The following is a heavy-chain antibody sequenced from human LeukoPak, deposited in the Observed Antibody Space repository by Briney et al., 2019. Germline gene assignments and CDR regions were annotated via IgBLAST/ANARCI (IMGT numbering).Heavy chain of an antibody. CDR3: ARTADCSSTSCYLDV. Sequence: SETLSLTCTVSGGSISIGGYYWNWLRQHPGKGLVWIGYIYYSGDTNYNPSLKSRVTISVDTSKNQFSLKLSSVTAADTAVYYCARTADCSSTSCYLDVWGQGTTVTVSS. V-gene: IGHV4-31*03. CDR2: IYYSGDT. D-gene: IGHD2-2*01. CDR1: GGSISIGGYY. J-gene: IGHJ6*02.